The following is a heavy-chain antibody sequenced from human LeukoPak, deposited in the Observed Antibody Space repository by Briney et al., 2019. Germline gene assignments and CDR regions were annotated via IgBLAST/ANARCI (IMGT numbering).Heavy chain of an antibody. CDR2: INHRGST. V-gene: IGHV4-34*01. Sequence: SQTLSLTCAVYGGSFSGHYWSWVRQPPGRGLEWIGEINHRGSTNNNPSLKSRVTISVDTSKNQFSLKLSSVTAADTAVYYCARGDDYWGQGTLVTVSS. J-gene: IGHJ4*02. CDR1: GGSFSGHY. CDR3: ARGDDY.